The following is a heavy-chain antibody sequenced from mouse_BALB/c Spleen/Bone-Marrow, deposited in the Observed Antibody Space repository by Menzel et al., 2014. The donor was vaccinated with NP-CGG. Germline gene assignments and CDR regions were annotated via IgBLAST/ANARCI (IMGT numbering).Heavy chain of an antibody. V-gene: IGHV2-6-7*01. CDR2: IWGDGRT. J-gene: IGHJ4*01. CDR1: GYSLTGYG. Sequence: QVQLQQPGPGLVAPSQSLSIPCTVSGYSLTGYGVNWVRQPPGKGPEWLGLIWGDGRTDYNSALKSRLSVSRDNSKSQVFLKMNSLQTDDTARYYRASNIYAMGYWGQGTSVTVSS. CDR3: ASNIYAMGY.